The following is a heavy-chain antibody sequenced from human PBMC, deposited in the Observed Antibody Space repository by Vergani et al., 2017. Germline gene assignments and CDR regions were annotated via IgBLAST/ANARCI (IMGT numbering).Heavy chain of an antibody. CDR3: ASARRGVRGVTVYYYSYMDV. CDR1: GGSFSGYY. V-gene: IGHV4-34*01. D-gene: IGHD3-10*01. Sequence: QVQLQQWGAGLLKPSETLSLTCAVYGGSFSGYYWSWIRQPPGKGLEWIGEINHSGSTNYNPSLKSRVTMSVDTSKNQFSLKLSSVTAADTAVYYCASARRGVRGVTVYYYSYMDVWGKGTTVTVSS. CDR2: INHSGST. J-gene: IGHJ6*03.